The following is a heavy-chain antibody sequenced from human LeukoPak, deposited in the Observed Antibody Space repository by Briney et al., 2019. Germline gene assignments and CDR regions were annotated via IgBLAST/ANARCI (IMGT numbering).Heavy chain of an antibody. CDR2: ITTYNGNT. J-gene: IGHJ3*02. V-gene: IGHV1-18*01. D-gene: IGHD5-24*01. Sequence: ASVKVSCKAFGYTFTGYGICWVRQAPGQGLEWMGWITTYNGNTNYTQNLQGRVTMTTDTSTNTAYMELRSLISDDTAVYYCARASFWRWLQLDAFDIWGQGTLVTVSS. CDR3: ARASFWRWLQLDAFDI. CDR1: GYTFTGYG.